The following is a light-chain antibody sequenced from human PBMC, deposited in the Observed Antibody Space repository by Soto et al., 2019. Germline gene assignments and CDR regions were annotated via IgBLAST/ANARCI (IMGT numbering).Light chain of an antibody. CDR3: LQDYNYPLT. J-gene: IGKJ4*01. CDR2: EAS. CDR1: QNINTY. Sequence: IQMTQSPYSLSAAVGDRVTIACLASQNINTYLNWYQQKPGKAPKVLIYEASSLQSGVPSRFGGSGSGTDFTLTISSLQPEDFATYYCLQDYNYPLTFGGGTKVDIK. V-gene: IGKV1-6*01.